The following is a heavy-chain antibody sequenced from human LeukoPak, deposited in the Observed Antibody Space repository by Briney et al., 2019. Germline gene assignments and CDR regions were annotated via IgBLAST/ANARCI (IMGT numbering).Heavy chain of an antibody. CDR2: IYYSGST. CDR3: ASYRAYYYDSSGYYHPGYFDY. Sequence: SETLSLTCTVSGGSISSGEYYWSWIRQPPGKGLEWIGYIYYSGSTNYNPSLKSRVTISVDTSKNQFSLKLSSVTAADTAVYYCASYRAYYYDSSGYYHPGYFDYWGQGTLVTVSS. CDR1: GGSISSGEYY. D-gene: IGHD3-22*01. V-gene: IGHV4-61*08. J-gene: IGHJ4*02.